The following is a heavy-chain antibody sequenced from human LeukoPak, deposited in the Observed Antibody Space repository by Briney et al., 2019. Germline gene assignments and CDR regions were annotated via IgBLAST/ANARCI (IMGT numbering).Heavy chain of an antibody. CDR3: ARDLAGWFGELLPDY. D-gene: IGHD3-10*01. J-gene: IGHJ4*02. CDR1: GYTFTSYA. V-gene: IGHV1-18*01. Sequence: GASVKVSCKASGYTFTSYAMHWVRQAPGQGLEWMGWISAYNGNTNYAQKLQGRVTMTTDTSTSTAYMELRSLRSDDTAVYYCARDLAGWFGELLPDYWGQGTLVTVSS. CDR2: ISAYNGNT.